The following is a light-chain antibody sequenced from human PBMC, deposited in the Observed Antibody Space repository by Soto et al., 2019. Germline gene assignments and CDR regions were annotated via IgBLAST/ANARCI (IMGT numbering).Light chain of an antibody. CDR1: QGINSY. Sequence: DIQLTQSPSFLSASIGDGVTITCRASQGINSYLAWYQQKPGKSPKLLIYAASTLKSGVPSRLSGSESGTEFTLTISSLQPEDFATYYCQQVNSYPLTFGGGTKVEIK. V-gene: IGKV1-9*01. CDR3: QQVNSYPLT. CDR2: AAS. J-gene: IGKJ4*01.